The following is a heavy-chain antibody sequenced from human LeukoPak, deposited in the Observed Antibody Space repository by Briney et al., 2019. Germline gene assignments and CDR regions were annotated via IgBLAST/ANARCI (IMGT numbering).Heavy chain of an antibody. V-gene: IGHV3-30*18. D-gene: IGHD6-13*01. CDR2: ISDDGRNK. J-gene: IGHJ4*02. CDR1: GYTFNNYG. CDR3: AKDRETTASGTFDF. Sequence: GGSLRLSCAASGYTFNNYGMHYVRQAPGKGLEWVAVISDDGRNKNYADSVKGRFTISRDSSNNTLYLQMNSLRAEDTGVYFCAKDRETTASGTFDFRGQGTLVTVSS.